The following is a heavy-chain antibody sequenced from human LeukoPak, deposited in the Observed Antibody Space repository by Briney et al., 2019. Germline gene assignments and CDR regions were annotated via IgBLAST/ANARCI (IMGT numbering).Heavy chain of an antibody. Sequence: GESLKISCKGYGYSFTSYWIGWVRQMPGKGLEWMGIIYPGDSDTRYSPSFQGQVTISADKSISTAYLQWSSLKASDTAMYYCARPRIVGATDDAFDIWGQGTMVTVSS. CDR1: GYSFTSYW. J-gene: IGHJ3*02. D-gene: IGHD1-26*01. CDR3: ARPRIVGATDDAFDI. CDR2: IYPGDSDT. V-gene: IGHV5-51*01.